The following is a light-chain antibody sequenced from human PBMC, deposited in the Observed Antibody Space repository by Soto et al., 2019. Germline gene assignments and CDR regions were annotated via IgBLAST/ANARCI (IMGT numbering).Light chain of an antibody. CDR3: CSYAGSSSAAWV. J-gene: IGLJ3*02. V-gene: IGLV2-23*01. CDR1: SSDVGTYDL. Sequence: QSALTQPASVSGSPGQSITISCTGTSSDVGTYDLVSWYQQHPGKAPKLMIYEGNKRPSGVSNRFSGSKSGNTVSLTISGLQAEDEADDYCCSYAGSSSAAWVFGGGTTVTVL. CDR2: EGN.